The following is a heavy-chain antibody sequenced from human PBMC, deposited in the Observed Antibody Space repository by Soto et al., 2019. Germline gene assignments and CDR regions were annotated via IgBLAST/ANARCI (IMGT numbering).Heavy chain of an antibody. J-gene: IGHJ4*02. CDR1: GFTFSSSA. CDR2: TSASGGST. Sequence: EVQLLESGGGLVQPGGSLRLSCAASGFTFSSSAMGWVRQAPGKGLEWVSGTSASGGSTDYADSVKGRFTISRDNSKNTLYIQMNSLGAEDTAVYYCAKGVSQPKVHYFDNWGQGTLVTVSS. V-gene: IGHV3-23*01. D-gene: IGHD2-2*01. CDR3: AKGVSQPKVHYFDN.